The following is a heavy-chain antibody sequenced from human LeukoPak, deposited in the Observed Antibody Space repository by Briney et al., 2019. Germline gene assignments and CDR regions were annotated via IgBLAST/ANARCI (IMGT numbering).Heavy chain of an antibody. CDR1: GGSISSDTYY. J-gene: IGHJ5*02. V-gene: IGHV4-61*01. CDR3: ARGTAAARKGSWFDT. CDR2: ISNSGST. D-gene: IGHD6-6*01. Sequence: SETLSLTCTVSGGSISSDTYYWGWIRQTPGKGLEWIGYISNSGSTNYNPSLKSRVTISLDTSKNEFSLKLSTVTAADTAVYYCARGTAAARKGSWFDTWGQGSLVTVSS.